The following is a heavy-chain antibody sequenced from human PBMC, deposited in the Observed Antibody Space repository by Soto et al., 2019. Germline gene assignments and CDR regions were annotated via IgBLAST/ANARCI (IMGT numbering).Heavy chain of an antibody. D-gene: IGHD1-1*01. CDR3: ARLTTELKGSLGENYFEF. V-gene: IGHV3-7*01. CDR1: GFSLSKSC. Sequence: PGGSLRLSCIMSGFSLSKSCMSWVRQAPGKGLEWVANIYLDRGETFHADSVKGRFTISRDNAKNSVFLQMNSLRVEDTAVYYCARLTTELKGSLGENYFEFWGQGALVTVSS. J-gene: IGHJ4*02. CDR2: IYLDRGET.